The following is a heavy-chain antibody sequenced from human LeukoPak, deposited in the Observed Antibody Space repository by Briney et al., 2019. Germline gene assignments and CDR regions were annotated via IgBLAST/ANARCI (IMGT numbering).Heavy chain of an antibody. J-gene: IGHJ4*02. D-gene: IGHD1-1*01. CDR2: VKSKAHGGTT. V-gene: IGHV3-15*01. CDR1: GFSFSNAW. CDR3: AAGTGASDFDY. Sequence: PGGSLRLSCAASGFSFSNAWMSWVRQAPGKGLEWVGRVKSKAHGGTTDYAAPVSGRFTMSRDDSKNTLYLEMNSLKTEDTAVYYCAAGTGASDFDYWGQGTVVTVSS.